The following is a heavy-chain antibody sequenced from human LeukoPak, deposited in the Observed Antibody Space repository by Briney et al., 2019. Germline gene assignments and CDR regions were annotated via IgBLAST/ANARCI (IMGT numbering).Heavy chain of an antibody. CDR2: ISSSSSYI. CDR1: GFTFSSYW. Sequence: GGSLRLSCAASGFTFSSYWMHWVRQAPGKGLVWVSSISSSSSYIYYADSVKGRFTISRDNAKNSLYLQMNSLRAEDTAVYYCARDTSSGSNWFDPWGQGTLVTVSS. V-gene: IGHV3-21*01. J-gene: IGHJ5*02. CDR3: ARDTSSGSNWFDP. D-gene: IGHD6-19*01.